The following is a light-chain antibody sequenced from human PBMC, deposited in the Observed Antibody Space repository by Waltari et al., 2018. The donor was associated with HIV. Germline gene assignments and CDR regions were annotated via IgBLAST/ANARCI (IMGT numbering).Light chain of an antibody. CDR3: QQYYTFSS. V-gene: IGKV1-5*03. CDR2: ESS. Sequence: DIQMTQSPSTLSASVGDRITITCRASHNINKWLAWYQQKPGKPPKLLIYESSILNGAAPSRFSGGGFGTEFTLTISGLQPDDFTTYYCQQYYTFSSFGGGTRVEIK. CDR1: HNINKW. J-gene: IGKJ4*01.